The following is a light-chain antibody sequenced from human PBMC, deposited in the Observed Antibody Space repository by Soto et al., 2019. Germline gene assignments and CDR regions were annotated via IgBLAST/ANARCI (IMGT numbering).Light chain of an antibody. CDR3: QQYGSSGT. CDR1: QSVRTNY. CDR2: GAS. V-gene: IGKV3D-20*01. J-gene: IGKJ1*01. Sequence: EIVVPQSPATLSLSPGERATLSCGASQSVRTNYLAWYQQKPGLAPRLLISGASSRATGIPGRFSGSGSGKDFALTIRSLQSEDFAAYYCQQYGSSGTFGQATKVDI.